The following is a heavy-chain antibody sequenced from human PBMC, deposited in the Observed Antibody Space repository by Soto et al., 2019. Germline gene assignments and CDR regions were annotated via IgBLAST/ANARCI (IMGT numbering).Heavy chain of an antibody. J-gene: IGHJ5*02. V-gene: IGHV4-31*03. Sequence: SETLSLTCTVSGGSISSDDFYWSWIRQHPGKGLEWIGYIYYSGNTYYNPSLKSRVTILVDTSKNQFSLKLSSVTAADTAVYYCARLSGRWQSWFDPWGQGTLVTVSS. D-gene: IGHD6-25*01. CDR1: GGSISSDDFY. CDR3: ARLSGRWQSWFDP. CDR2: IYYSGNT.